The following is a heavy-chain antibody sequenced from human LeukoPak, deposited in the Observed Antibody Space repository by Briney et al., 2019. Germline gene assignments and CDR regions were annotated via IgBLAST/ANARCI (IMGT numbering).Heavy chain of an antibody. V-gene: IGHV4-34*01. J-gene: IGHJ4*02. CDR1: GGSFSGYD. CDR3: ARGVFDGSYFAC. Sequence: SETLSLTCAVHGGSFSGYDWHWIRQPPGKGLEWIGEVNPSGNTNYNPSLKSRVTISVDTSKNQLSLNLSSVTAADTAVYYCARGVFDGSYFACWGQGTLVTVSS. D-gene: IGHD1-26*01. CDR2: VNPSGNT.